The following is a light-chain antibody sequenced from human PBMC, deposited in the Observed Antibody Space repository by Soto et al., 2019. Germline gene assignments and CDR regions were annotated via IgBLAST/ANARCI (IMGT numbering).Light chain of an antibody. CDR3: QQHSNWPYT. CDR1: QSVSSY. J-gene: IGKJ2*01. V-gene: IGKV3-11*01. Sequence: EIVLTQSPATLSLSPGERATLSCRASQSVSSYLAWYQQKPGQAPRLLIYGASNRATGIPVRFRGSGSGIDFTLTISSLEPEDFAVYYCQQHSNWPYTFGQGTKLEI. CDR2: GAS.